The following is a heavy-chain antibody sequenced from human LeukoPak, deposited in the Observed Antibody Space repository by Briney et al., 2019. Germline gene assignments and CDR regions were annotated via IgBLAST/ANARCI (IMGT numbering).Heavy chain of an antibody. CDR1: RFTFSSYW. CDR2: INTDGSRT. V-gene: IGHV3-74*01. J-gene: IGHJ4*02. D-gene: IGHD4-17*01. Sequence: GGSLRLSCAASRFTFSSYWLHWVSQVPGKGLVWVSRINTDGSRTTYADSVKGRFTISRDNAKNTLYLRMNSLRAEDTAVYYCARDRGTTVTPNYWGRGTLVTVSS. CDR3: ARDRGTTVTPNY.